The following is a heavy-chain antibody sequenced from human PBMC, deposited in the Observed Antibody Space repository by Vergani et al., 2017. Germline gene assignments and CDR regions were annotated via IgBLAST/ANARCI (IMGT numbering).Heavy chain of an antibody. D-gene: IGHD2-2*01. CDR2: INPSGGST. V-gene: IGHV1-46*01. Sequence: QVQLVQSGAEVKKPGASVKVSCKASGYTFTSYYMHWVRQAPGQGLEWMGIINPSGGSTSYAQKFQGRVTMTRDTSTSTVYMELSSLRSEDTAVYYCARDSRDCSSTSCYVGRDWFDPWGQGTLVTGSS. CDR3: ARDSRDCSSTSCYVGRDWFDP. CDR1: GYTFTSYY. J-gene: IGHJ5*02.